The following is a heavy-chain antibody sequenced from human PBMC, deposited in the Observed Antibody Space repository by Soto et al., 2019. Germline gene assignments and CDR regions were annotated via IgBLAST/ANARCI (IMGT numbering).Heavy chain of an antibody. CDR1: GFDFSTYD. J-gene: IGHJ6*02. V-gene: IGHV3-30*18. CDR2: ISYDGRSE. D-gene: IGHD2-15*01. Sequence: GGSLRLSCAASGFDFSTYDMHWVRQAPGKGLEWVAGISYDGRSESYVDSVRGRFTLSRDNSKNTLSLQMISLRPEDTGVYYCAKDLDVVMVLSATRGLDVWGQGTTVTVSS. CDR3: AKDLDVVMVLSATRGLDV.